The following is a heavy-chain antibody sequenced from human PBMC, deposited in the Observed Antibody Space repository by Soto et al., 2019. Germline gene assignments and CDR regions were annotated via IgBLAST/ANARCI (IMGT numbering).Heavy chain of an antibody. CDR3: SRGCCYYDCSAYLGY. CDR1: WFTCSSYS. V-gene: IGHV3-21*01. D-gene: IGHD3-22*01. Sequence: PVGSQRVWYAAAWFTCSSYSMHWVRKTTGKGLEWVSSISSSSRYIYYADSMKGRFTISRDNAKHSLFLQMNNLRAEDTARYYRSRGCCYYDCSAYLGYWGQRPLGTV. CDR2: ISSSSRYI. J-gene: IGHJ4*02.